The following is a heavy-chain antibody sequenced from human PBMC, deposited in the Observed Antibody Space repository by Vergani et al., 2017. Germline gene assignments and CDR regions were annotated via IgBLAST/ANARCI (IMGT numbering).Heavy chain of an antibody. CDR1: GGTFSSYA. J-gene: IGHJ3*02. V-gene: IGHV1-69*11. CDR2: IIPILGTA. D-gene: IGHD2-2*01. CDR3: ARSGTSYNAFDI. Sequence: QVQLVQSGAEVKKPGSSVKVSCKASGGTFSSYAISWVRQAPGQGLEWMGRIIPILGTANYAQKFQGRVTITAEESTSTAYMELSSLRSEDTAVYYCARSGTSYNAFDIWGQGTMVTVSS.